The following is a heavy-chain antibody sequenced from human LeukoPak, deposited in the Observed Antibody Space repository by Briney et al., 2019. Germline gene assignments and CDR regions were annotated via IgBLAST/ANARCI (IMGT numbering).Heavy chain of an antibody. Sequence: SETLSLTCTVSGGSISSSSYYWGWIRQPPGKGLEWIGSIYYSGSTYYNPSLKSRVTISVDTSKNQFSLKLSSVTAADTAVYYCARVVRQWLVSFDYWGQGTLVTASS. CDR1: GGSISSSSYY. J-gene: IGHJ4*02. CDR2: IYYSGST. D-gene: IGHD6-19*01. V-gene: IGHV4-39*07. CDR3: ARVVRQWLVSFDY.